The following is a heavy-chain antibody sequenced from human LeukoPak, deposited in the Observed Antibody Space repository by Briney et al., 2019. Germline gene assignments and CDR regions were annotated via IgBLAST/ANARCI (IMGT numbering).Heavy chain of an antibody. J-gene: IGHJ4*02. CDR3: AKSGYGVVRGYDY. CDR1: GFTFSSYN. CDR2: ISSSSSYI. D-gene: IGHD3-10*01. V-gene: IGHV3-21*04. Sequence: GGSLRLSCAASGFTFSSYNMNWVRQAPGKGLEWVSSISSSSSYIYYADSVKGRFTISRDNSKNTLYLQMNSLRAEDTAVYYCAKSGYGVVRGYDYWGQGILVTVSS.